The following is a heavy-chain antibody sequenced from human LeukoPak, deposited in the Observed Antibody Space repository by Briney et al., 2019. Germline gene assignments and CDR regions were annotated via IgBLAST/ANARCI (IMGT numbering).Heavy chain of an antibody. CDR3: ASSLKVEYDSSGYYQPFDY. V-gene: IGHV4-30-2*01. J-gene: IGHJ4*02. CDR1: GGSISSGGYS. Sequence: PSETLSLTCAVSGGSISSGGYSWSWIRQPPGKGLEWIGYIYHSGSTYYNPSLKSRVTISVDRSKNQFSLKLSSVTAADTAVYYCASSLKVEYDSSGYYQPFDYWGQGTLVTVSS. CDR2: IYHSGST. D-gene: IGHD3-22*01.